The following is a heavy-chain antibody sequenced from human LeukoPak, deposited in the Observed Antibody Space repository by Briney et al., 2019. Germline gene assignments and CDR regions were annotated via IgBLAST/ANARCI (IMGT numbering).Heavy chain of an antibody. D-gene: IGHD6-19*01. Sequence: GASVEVSCKASGYTFTSYDINWVRQATGQGLEWMGWMNPNSGNTGYAQKFQGRVTITRNTSISTAYMELSSLRSEDTAVYYCARPGRVAGKYYFDYWGQGTLVTVSS. CDR3: ARPGRVAGKYYFDY. CDR1: GYTFTSYD. CDR2: MNPNSGNT. J-gene: IGHJ4*02. V-gene: IGHV1-8*03.